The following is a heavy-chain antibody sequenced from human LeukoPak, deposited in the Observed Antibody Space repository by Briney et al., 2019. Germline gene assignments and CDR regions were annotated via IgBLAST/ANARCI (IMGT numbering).Heavy chain of an antibody. D-gene: IGHD5-24*01. V-gene: IGHV4-34*01. CDR3: ARSRGWLQSHPLGY. CDR2: INHSGST. Sequence: PSETLSLTCAVYGGSFSGYYWSWIRQPPGKGLEWIGEINHSGSTNYNPSLKSRVTISVDTSKNQFSLKLSSVTAADTAVYYCARSRGWLQSHPLGYWGQGTLVTVSS. J-gene: IGHJ4*02. CDR1: GGSFSGYY.